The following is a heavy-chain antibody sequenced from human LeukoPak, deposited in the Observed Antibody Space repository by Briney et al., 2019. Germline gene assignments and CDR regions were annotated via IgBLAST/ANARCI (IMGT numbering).Heavy chain of an antibody. CDR1: GFTFSSYS. V-gene: IGHV3-48*01. D-gene: IGHD2-2*01. CDR2: ISSSSSTI. CDR3: VRGEYCSSTSCQLDGFDV. Sequence: GGSLRLSCAASGFTFSSYSMNWVRQAPGKGLEWVSYISSSSSTIYYAESVKGRFTISRDNAKNSLYLQMNSLRAGDTAVYYCVRGEYCSSTSCQLDGFDVWGQGTMVTVSS. J-gene: IGHJ3*01.